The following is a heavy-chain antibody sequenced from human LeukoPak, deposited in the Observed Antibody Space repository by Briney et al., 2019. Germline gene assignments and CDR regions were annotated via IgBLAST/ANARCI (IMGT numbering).Heavy chain of an antibody. J-gene: IGHJ6*03. Sequence: ASVKVSCKASGYTFTGFHMHWVRQAPGERLEWLGWINAGNGNTKYSQEFQGRVTITRDTSASTAYMELSSLRSEDMAVYYCARDLYSSSWSPGYYYYYMDVWGKGTTVTVSS. CDR2: INAGNGNT. CDR3: ARDLYSSSWSPGYYYYYMDV. CDR1: GYTFTGFH. V-gene: IGHV1-3*03. D-gene: IGHD6-13*01.